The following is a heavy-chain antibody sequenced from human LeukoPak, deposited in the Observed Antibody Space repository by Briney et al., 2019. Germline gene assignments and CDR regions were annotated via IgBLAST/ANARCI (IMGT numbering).Heavy chain of an antibody. J-gene: IGHJ4*02. CDR3: TRVSTETHFDY. V-gene: IGHV3-30*01. CDR1: GFTLNTYA. CDR2: ISADGYNK. Sequence: GGSLRLSCAASGFTLNTYAMHWVRQAPGKGLEWVAVISADGYNKYYADSVKGRFTISRDNSEKTLYLQMNSLRPEDTAVYYCTRVSTETHFDYWGQGTLVTVSS.